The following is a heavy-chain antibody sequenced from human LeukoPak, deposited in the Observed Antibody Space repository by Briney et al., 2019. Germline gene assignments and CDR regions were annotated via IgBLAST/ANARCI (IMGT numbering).Heavy chain of an antibody. CDR2: ISWNSGSI. CDR3: ANIAARPQVGG. J-gene: IGHJ4*02. D-gene: IGHD6-6*01. Sequence: GRSLRLSCAPSRFSFDDYAMHWVRQAPRKGLERVSGISWNSGSIGYADSVKGRFTISRDNAKNSLYLQMNSLRAEDTALYYCANIAARPQVGGWGQGTLVTVSS. V-gene: IGHV3-9*01. CDR1: RFSFDDYA.